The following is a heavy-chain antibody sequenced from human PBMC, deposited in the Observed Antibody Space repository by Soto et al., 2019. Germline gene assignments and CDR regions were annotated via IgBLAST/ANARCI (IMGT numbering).Heavy chain of an antibody. CDR2: INPDSGDT. V-gene: IGHV1-2*04. CDR1: GYIFTGYY. D-gene: IGHD3-10*01. J-gene: IGHJ4*02. CDR3: ARAFGSGSYYNPNFDY. Sequence: GASVKVSCKASGYIFTGYYMHWVRQAPGQGLEWMGWINPDSGDTSYAQKFQGWVTMTRDTSVSTAYMELSRLRSDDTAVYFCARAFGSGSYYNPNFDYWGQGALVTVSS.